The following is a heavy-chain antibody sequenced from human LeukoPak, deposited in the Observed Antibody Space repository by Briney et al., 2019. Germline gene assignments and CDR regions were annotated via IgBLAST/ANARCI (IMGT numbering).Heavy chain of an antibody. D-gene: IGHD4-11*01. J-gene: IGHJ3*01. CDR3: ARVGGASSTLTTLDA. CDR2: IYTSGRT. CDR1: GGSVRSYF. Sequence: PSETLSLTFTVSGGSVRSYFWTWIRQPAGRGLEWIGLIYTSGRTNYNPSLKSQVTISADDSKNQFSLKLNSVTAADTAVYYCARVGGASSTLTTLDAWGQGTVVTVSS. V-gene: IGHV4-4*07.